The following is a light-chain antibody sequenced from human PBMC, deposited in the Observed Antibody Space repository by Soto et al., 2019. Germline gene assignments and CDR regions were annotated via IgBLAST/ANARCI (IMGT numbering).Light chain of an antibody. CDR2: DAS. CDR1: QSISSW. V-gene: IGKV1-5*01. Sequence: DIQMTQSPSTLSASVGDRVTITCRASQSISSWLGWYQQKPGKAPKLLIYDASSLESGVPARFSGSGSGTEFTLTISSLQPDDFATSYCHQYNSYSPYTFGQGTKLEIK. J-gene: IGKJ2*01. CDR3: HQYNSYSPYT.